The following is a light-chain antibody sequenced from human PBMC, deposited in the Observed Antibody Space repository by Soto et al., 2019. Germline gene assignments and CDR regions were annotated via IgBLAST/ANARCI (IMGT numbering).Light chain of an antibody. J-gene: IGKJ4*01. V-gene: IGKV1-9*01. Sequence: DIQMTQSPSSLSASVGDRVTITCRASQSIVTYLNWYLQKPGKALKFLIYGASTLQSGVPSRFSGSGSGTEFTLTISSLQPEDFATYYCQQLNSFPITFGGGTKVDIK. CDR1: QSIVTY. CDR3: QQLNSFPIT. CDR2: GAS.